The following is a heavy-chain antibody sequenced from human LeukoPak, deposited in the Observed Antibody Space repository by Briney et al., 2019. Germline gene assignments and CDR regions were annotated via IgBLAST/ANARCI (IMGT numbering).Heavy chain of an antibody. V-gene: IGHV1-69*01. CDR3: ARVLRYYDILTGYYTEAHFDY. CDR1: GGTFSRYA. J-gene: IGHJ4*02. D-gene: IGHD3-9*01. Sequence: SVKVSCKASGGTFSRYAISWVRQAPGQGLEWMGGIIPIFGTANYAQKFQGRVTITADESTSTAYMELSSLRSEDTAVYYCARVLRYYDILTGYYTEAHFDYWGQGTLVTVSS. CDR2: IIPIFGTA.